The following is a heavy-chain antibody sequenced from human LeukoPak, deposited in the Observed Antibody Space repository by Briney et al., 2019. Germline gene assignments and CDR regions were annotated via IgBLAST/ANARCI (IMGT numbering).Heavy chain of an antibody. Sequence: GGSLRLSCAASGFTFSNYWMHWVRQVPGKGLVWVSRTNTGGSSTTYADSVKGRFTISRDNAKNTLYLQMNSLRAEDTAVYYCARSNHADDYWGQGTLVTVSS. CDR1: GFTFSNYW. J-gene: IGHJ4*02. CDR3: ARSNHADDY. V-gene: IGHV3-74*01. D-gene: IGHD4-11*01. CDR2: TNTGGSST.